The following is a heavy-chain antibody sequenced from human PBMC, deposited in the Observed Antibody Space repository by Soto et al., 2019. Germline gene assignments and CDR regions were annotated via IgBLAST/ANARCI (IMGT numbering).Heavy chain of an antibody. D-gene: IGHD1-1*01. V-gene: IGHV3-23*01. CDR2: ISGSDGST. CDR1: GFTFSDYA. J-gene: IGHJ1*01. Sequence: GGSLRLSCAASGFTFSDYAMSWVRQAPGKGLEWVSVISGSDGSTSYGDSVKGRFTISRDNSKNTLFLQMNSLRAEDTAVYWCAKEPTYGGNWYDRYFEHWGQGTLVTVSS. CDR3: AKEPTYGGNWYDRYFEH.